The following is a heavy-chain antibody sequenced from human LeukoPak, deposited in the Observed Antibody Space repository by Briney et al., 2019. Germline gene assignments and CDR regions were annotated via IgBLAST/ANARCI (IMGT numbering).Heavy chain of an antibody. CDR3: ALGGGWYVLGWNPFLDY. J-gene: IGHJ4*02. V-gene: IGHV1-8*01. D-gene: IGHD6-19*01. CDR1: GHTFTSYD. CDR2: INPNSGNT. Sequence: ASVKVSCKASGHTFTSYDINWVRQATGQGLEWMGWINPNSGNTGYAQKFQGRVTMTRNTSISTVYMELSNLRSEDTAVYYCALGGGWYVLGWNPFLDYWGQGTLVTVSS.